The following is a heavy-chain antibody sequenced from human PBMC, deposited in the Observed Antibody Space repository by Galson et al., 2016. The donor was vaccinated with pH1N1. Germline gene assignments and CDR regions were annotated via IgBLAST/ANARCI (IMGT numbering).Heavy chain of an antibody. V-gene: IGHV4-31*03. CDR1: GGSISSGGYY. CDR2: IYYSGST. J-gene: IGHJ4*02. Sequence: LSLTCTVSGGSISSGGYYWSWIRQHPGKGLEWIGYIYYSGSTFYNPSLKSRVTISVDTSKNQFSLKLSSVTAADTAVYYCARSGNPTYYYGSGSHLDYWGQGTLVTVSS. D-gene: IGHD3-10*01. CDR3: ARSGNPTYYYGSGSHLDY.